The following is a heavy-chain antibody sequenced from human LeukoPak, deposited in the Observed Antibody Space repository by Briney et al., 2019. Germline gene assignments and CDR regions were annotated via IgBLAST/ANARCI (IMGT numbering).Heavy chain of an antibody. D-gene: IGHD3-10*01. CDR2: IYSGGST. CDR3: ARGEYYYGSGSPLYYYYGMDV. Sequence: GGSLRLSCAASGFTVSGNYMSWVRQAPGKGLEWVSVIYSGGSTYYADSVKGRFTISRDNSKNTLYLQMNSLRAEDTAVYYCARGEYYYGSGSPLYYYYGMDVWGQGTTVTVSS. V-gene: IGHV3-53*05. CDR1: GFTVSGNY. J-gene: IGHJ6*02.